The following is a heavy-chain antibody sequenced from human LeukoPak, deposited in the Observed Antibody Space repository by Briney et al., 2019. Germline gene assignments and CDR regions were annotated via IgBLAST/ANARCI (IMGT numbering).Heavy chain of an antibody. V-gene: IGHV4-39*01. D-gene: IGHD3-10*01. CDR2: VYASGSA. J-gene: IGHJ4*02. CDR1: GDSISSASYY. Sequence: PSETLSLTCTVSGDSISSASYYWGWIRQPPGKGLEWIGSVYASGSASYNPSLKSRLTISVDTSKSQFSLRLSSVTAADTAMYYCARRGCNYGSYYFDHWGQGTLVTVSS. CDR3: ARRGCNYGSYYFDH.